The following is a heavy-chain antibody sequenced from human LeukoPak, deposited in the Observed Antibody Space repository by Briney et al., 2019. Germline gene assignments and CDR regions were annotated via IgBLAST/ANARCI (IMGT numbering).Heavy chain of an antibody. D-gene: IGHD3-3*01. CDR2: LSGSGGST. CDR3: AKVDLGYYDFWSGYDFDF. CDR1: GFTFSSDA. Sequence: PGGSLRLSCAASGFTFSSDAMSWVRQAPGKGLEWVSALSGSGGSTYYADSVKGRFTISRDNSKNTLYLQMNSLRAEDTAVYYCAKVDLGYYDFWSGYDFDFWGQGTLVTVSS. J-gene: IGHJ4*02. V-gene: IGHV3-23*01.